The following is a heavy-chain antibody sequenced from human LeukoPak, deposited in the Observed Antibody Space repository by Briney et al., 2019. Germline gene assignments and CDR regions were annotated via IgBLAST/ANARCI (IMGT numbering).Heavy chain of an antibody. V-gene: IGHV1-69*05. J-gene: IGHJ5*02. CDR1: GGTFSSYA. CDR2: IIPIFGTA. CDR3: AACGVVGATAGNWFDP. Sequence: SVKVSCKASGGTFSSYAISWVRQAPGQGLEWMGGIIPIFGTANYAQKFQGRVTITTDESTSTAYMELSSLRSEDTAVYYCAACGVVGATAGNWFDPWGQRTLVTVSS. D-gene: IGHD1-26*01.